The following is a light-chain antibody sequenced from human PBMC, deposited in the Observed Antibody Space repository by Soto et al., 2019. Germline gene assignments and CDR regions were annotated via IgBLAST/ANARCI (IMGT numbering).Light chain of an antibody. J-gene: IGKJ1*01. V-gene: IGKV1-5*01. CDR2: DAS. Sequence: DIQMTQSPSALSASVGDRVTITCRASQSISKWLAWYQQKPGKAPKLLIYDASILGSGVPSRFSGSGSGAEFTFTVSSLQLDDFATYYCQHYNNYAPWTFGQGTRVDIK. CDR3: QHYNNYAPWT. CDR1: QSISKW.